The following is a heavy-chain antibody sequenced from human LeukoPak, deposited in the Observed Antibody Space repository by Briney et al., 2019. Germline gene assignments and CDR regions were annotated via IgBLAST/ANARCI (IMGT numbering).Heavy chain of an antibody. J-gene: IGHJ4*02. Sequence: KPSETLSLTCTVSGGSISSYYWSWIRQPPGKGLEWIGYIYSSGSTNYNPSLKSRLTISVVASKNQFSLKLTSVTAADTAVYYCARAYYYGSGSYGLDYWGQGTLVTVSS. CDR2: IYSSGST. CDR3: ARAYYYGSGSYGLDY. D-gene: IGHD3-10*01. CDR1: GGSISSYY. V-gene: IGHV4-59*01.